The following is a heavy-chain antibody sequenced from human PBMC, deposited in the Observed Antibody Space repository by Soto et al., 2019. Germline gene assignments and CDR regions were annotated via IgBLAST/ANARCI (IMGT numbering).Heavy chain of an antibody. CDR3: ARHNSYGSGKLGPFDY. D-gene: IGHD3-10*01. V-gene: IGHV4-39*01. CDR1: GGSISSSSYY. CDR2: IYYSGST. J-gene: IGHJ4*02. Sequence: SETLSLTCTVSGGSISSSSYYWGWIRQPPGKGLEWIGSIYYSGSTYYNPSLKSRVTISVDTSKNQFSLKLSSVTAADTAVYYCARHNSYGSGKLGPFDYWGQGILVTVSS.